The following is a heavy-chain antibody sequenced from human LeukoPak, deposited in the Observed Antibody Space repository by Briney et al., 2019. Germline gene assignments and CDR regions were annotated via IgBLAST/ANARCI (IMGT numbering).Heavy chain of an antibody. Sequence: PSETLSLTCTVSGGSISSYYWSWIRQPPGKGLVWIGYIHYSGSTNYSPSLKSRVTISVGTSKNQFSLNLTSVTAADSAVYYCARVSWFPGTSYYYMDVWGKGTTVTVSS. CDR2: IHYSGST. J-gene: IGHJ6*03. CDR3: ARVSWFPGTSYYYMDV. V-gene: IGHV4-59*01. CDR1: GGSISSYY. D-gene: IGHD1-1*01.